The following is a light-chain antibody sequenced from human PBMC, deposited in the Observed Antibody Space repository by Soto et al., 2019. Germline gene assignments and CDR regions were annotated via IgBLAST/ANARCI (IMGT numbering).Light chain of an antibody. CDR2: DVS. CDR3: QQYTSFWT. Sequence: DIPMTQSPSTLSASVGDRVTITCRASQSIGSWLAWYQQKPGKAPKLLIYDVSSLQSGVPSRFSGSGSGTDFTLTISSLQPDDLATYYCQQYTSFWTFGQGTKVEI. J-gene: IGKJ1*01. CDR1: QSIGSW. V-gene: IGKV1-5*01.